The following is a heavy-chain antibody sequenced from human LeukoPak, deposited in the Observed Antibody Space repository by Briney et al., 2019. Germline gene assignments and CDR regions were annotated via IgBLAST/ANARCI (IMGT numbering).Heavy chain of an antibody. Sequence: ESGPTLVNPTQTLTLTFTFSGFSLTTTGMCVTWIRQPPGKALEWLALIDWDDDKYYSTSLKTRLTISKDTSKNQVVLTMTNMDPVDTATYYCARVGSGWDAFDIWGQGTLVTVSS. CDR1: GFSLTTTGMC. CDR2: IDWDDDK. V-gene: IGHV2-70*01. D-gene: IGHD6-19*01. CDR3: ARVGSGWDAFDI. J-gene: IGHJ3*02.